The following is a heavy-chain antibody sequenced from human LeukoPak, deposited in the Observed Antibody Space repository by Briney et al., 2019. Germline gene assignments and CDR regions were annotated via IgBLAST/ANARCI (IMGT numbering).Heavy chain of an antibody. CDR2: ITWDGGTT. CDR3: ARSTAMVTWGSFDI. CDR1: GFSFDELT. V-gene: IGHV3-43*01. J-gene: IGHJ3*02. D-gene: IGHD5-18*01. Sequence: PGGSLRLSCAASGFSFDELTMNWVRQAPGKGLEWVSLITWDGGTTYNADSVKGRCTISGDNIKYSLYLQMNSLRTEDTALYYCARSTAMVTWGSFDIWGQGTLVTVSS.